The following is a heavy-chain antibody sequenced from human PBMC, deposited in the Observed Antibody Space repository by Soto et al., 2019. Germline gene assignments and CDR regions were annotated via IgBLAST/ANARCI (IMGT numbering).Heavy chain of an antibody. Sequence: QVQLQESGPGLVKPSQTLSLTCTVSGGSISSGGYYWRWIRQHPGKGLEWIGYIYYSGSSHYNPSLMSRVTISVDTSKIQVSLKLSSVTAADTAVHYCARAPWGGYSPNCGQGTLVTVSS. CDR2: IYYSGSS. CDR1: GGSISSGGYY. CDR3: ARAPWGGYSPN. V-gene: IGHV4-31*03. D-gene: IGHD3-3*01. J-gene: IGHJ4*02.